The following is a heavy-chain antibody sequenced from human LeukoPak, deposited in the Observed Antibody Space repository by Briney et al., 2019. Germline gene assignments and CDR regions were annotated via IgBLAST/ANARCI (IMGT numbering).Heavy chain of an antibody. CDR1: GDSISTYY. Sequence: SSETLSLTCTVSGDSISTYYWSWVRRPPGKGLEWIGYIYYGGNTNYNPSLKSRVTISVDTSKNQFSLKLSSVTAVDTAVYYCARRVNANGIAVAGNPPWAFDIWGQGTMVTVSS. CDR2: IYYGGNT. V-gene: IGHV4-59*01. D-gene: IGHD6-19*01. J-gene: IGHJ3*02. CDR3: ARRVNANGIAVAGNPPWAFDI.